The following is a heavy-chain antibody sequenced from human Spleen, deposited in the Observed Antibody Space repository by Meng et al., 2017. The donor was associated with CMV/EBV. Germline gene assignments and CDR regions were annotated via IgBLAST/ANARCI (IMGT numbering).Heavy chain of an antibody. V-gene: IGHV3-21*06. CDR1: GVNFNSYS. J-gene: IGHJ5*02. D-gene: IGHD2/OR15-2a*01. CDR3: ARDLYGGNWFDP. Sequence: ASGVNFNSYSMTWVRQAPGKGLEWVSSITTSNDYTKYAASVKGRFTISRDNAKNSLYLQMNSLRAEDTAVYYCARDLYGGNWFDPWGQGTLVTVSS. CDR2: ITTSNDYT.